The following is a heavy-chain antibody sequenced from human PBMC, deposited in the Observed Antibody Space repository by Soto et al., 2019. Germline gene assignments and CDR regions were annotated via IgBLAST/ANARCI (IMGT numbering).Heavy chain of an antibody. CDR2: INHSGST. D-gene: IGHD3-10*01. Sequence: PSETLSLTCAVYGGSFSGYYWSWIRQPPGKGLEWIGEINHSGSTNYNPSLKSRVTISVDTSKNQFSLKLSSVTAADTAVYYCARGRGDLYWGQGTLVTVSS. J-gene: IGHJ4*02. CDR3: ARGRGDLY. CDR1: GGSFSGYY. V-gene: IGHV4-34*01.